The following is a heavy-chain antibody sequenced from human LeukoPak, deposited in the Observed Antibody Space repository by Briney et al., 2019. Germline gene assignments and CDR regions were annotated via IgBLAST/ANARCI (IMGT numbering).Heavy chain of an antibody. CDR3: ARGRDYDFWSGYLQLDAFDI. D-gene: IGHD3-3*01. V-gene: IGHV1-8*01. CDR2: MSPNSGNT. CDR1: GYTFTSYD. Sequence: ASVKVSCKASGYTFTSYDINWVRQATGQGLEWMGWMSPNSGNTGYAQKFQGRVTMTRNTSISTAYMELSSLRSEDTAVYYCARGRDYDFWSGYLQLDAFDIWGQGTMVTVSS. J-gene: IGHJ3*02.